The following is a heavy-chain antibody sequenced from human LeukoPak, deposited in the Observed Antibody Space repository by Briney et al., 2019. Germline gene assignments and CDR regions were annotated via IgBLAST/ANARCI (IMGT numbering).Heavy chain of an antibody. V-gene: IGHV1-18*01. CDR3: ARDNVAAYYFDY. Sequence: ASVKVSCKASGYTFTSYGISWVRQAPGQGLEWMGWISAYNGNTNYAQMLQGRVTMTTDTSTSTAYMELRSLRSDDTAVYYCARDNVAAYYFDYWGQGTLVTVSS. CDR1: GYTFTSYG. CDR2: ISAYNGNT. D-gene: IGHD6-19*01. J-gene: IGHJ4*02.